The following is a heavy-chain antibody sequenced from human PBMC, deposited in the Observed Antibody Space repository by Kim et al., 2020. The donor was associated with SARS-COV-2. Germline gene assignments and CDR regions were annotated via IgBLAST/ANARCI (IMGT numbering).Heavy chain of an antibody. D-gene: IGHD3-22*01. Sequence: ASVKVSCKASGYTFTSYDINWVRQATGQGLEWMGWMNANSGNTGYAQKFQGRVTMTRNTSISTAYMELSSLRSEDTAVYYCARGIDSSGYEPYWGQGTLVTVSS. CDR3: ARGIDSSGYEPY. CDR2: MNANSGNT. CDR1: GYTFTSYD. V-gene: IGHV1-8*01. J-gene: IGHJ4*02.